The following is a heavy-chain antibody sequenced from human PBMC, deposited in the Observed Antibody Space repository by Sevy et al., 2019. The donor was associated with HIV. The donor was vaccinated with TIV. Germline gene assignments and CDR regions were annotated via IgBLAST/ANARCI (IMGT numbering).Heavy chain of an antibody. Sequence: GGSLRLSCAASGFTFSSYAMHWVRQAPGKGLEWVAVISYDGSNKYYADSVKGRFTISRDNSKKTLYLQMNSLRAEDTAVYYCARDLGRGGVAEVYGAFDIWGQGTMVTVSS. CDR1: GFTFSSYA. J-gene: IGHJ3*02. CDR3: ARDLGRGGVAEVYGAFDI. D-gene: IGHD2-8*01. CDR2: ISYDGSNK. V-gene: IGHV3-30-3*01.